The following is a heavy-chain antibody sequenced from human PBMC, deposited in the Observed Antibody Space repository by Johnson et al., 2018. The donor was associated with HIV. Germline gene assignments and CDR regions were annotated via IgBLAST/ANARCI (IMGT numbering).Heavy chain of an antibody. Sequence: VQLVESGGGVVQPGRSLRLSCAASGFTVSSNYMSWVRQAPGKGLEWVSLIYSGGITYYADSVKGRFTISRDNSKNTLYLQMNSLRAEDTAVYYCARDRGIGAAGDAFDIWGQGTMVTVSS. D-gene: IGHD6-13*01. J-gene: IGHJ3*02. V-gene: IGHV3-66*01. CDR2: IYSGGIT. CDR1: GFTVSSNY. CDR3: ARDRGIGAAGDAFDI.